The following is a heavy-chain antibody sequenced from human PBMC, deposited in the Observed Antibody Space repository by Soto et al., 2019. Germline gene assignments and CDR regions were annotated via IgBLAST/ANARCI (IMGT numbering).Heavy chain of an antibody. Sequence: SLVKVACKASGYTFTIYYSDCVRQNPGQGLEWIGIINPSGGSTSYAQKFQGRVTMTRDTSTSTVYMELSSLRSEDTAVYYCARGGITAGGYGYYYYYMDVWGKGTTVTVSS. D-gene: IGHD6-13*01. J-gene: IGHJ6*03. CDR2: INPSGGST. CDR1: GYTFTIYY. V-gene: IGHV1-46*03. CDR3: ARGGITAGGYGYYYYYMDV.